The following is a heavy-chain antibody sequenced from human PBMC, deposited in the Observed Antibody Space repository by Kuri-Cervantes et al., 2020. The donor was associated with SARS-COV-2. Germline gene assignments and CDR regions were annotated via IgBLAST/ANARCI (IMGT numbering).Heavy chain of an antibody. J-gene: IGHJ4*02. Sequence: ESLKISCTVSGGSISSSSYYWGWIRQPPGKGLEWIGSIYYSGSTYYNPSLKSRVTISVDTSKNQFSLKLSSVTAADTAVYYCARRGGYYDFWSGSGIDYWGQGTLVTVSS. V-gene: IGHV4-39*07. CDR3: ARRGGYYDFWSGSGIDY. CDR2: IYYSGST. D-gene: IGHD3-3*01. CDR1: GGSISSSSYY.